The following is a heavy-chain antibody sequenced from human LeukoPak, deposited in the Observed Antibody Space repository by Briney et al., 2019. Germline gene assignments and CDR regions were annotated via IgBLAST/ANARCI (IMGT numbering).Heavy chain of an antibody. CDR3: ARDRWELLGWFDP. D-gene: IGHD1-26*01. Sequence: GGSLRLTCAASGFTVSSNYMSWVRQAPGKGLEWVSVIYSGGSTNYADSVKGRFTISRDNSKNTLYLQMNSLRAEDTAVYYCARDRWELLGWFDPWGQGTLITVFS. CDR1: GFTVSSNY. CDR2: IYSGGST. V-gene: IGHV3-66*01. J-gene: IGHJ5*02.